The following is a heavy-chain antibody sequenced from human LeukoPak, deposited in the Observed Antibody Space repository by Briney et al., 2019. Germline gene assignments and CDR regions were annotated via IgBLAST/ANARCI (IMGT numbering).Heavy chain of an antibody. CDR3: ARVRGGAVVTNDAFDI. Sequence: GESLKISCKGSGYSFTSYWIGWVRQMPGKGLEWMGIIYPGDSDTRYSPSFQGQVTISADKSISTAYLQWSSLKASDTAMYYCARVRGGAVVTNDAFDIWGQGTMVTVSS. CDR1: GYSFTSYW. D-gene: IGHD4-23*01. V-gene: IGHV5-51*01. CDR2: IYPGDSDT. J-gene: IGHJ3*02.